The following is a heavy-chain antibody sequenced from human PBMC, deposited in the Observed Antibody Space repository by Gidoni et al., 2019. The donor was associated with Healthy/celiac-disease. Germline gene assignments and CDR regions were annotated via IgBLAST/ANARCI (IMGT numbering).Heavy chain of an antibody. CDR3: ARGLNSIVVGP. D-gene: IGHD3-22*01. V-gene: IGHV4-34*01. Sequence: QVQLQQWGAGLLKPSETLSLTCAVYGGSFSGYYWSWIRQPPGKGLEWIGEINHSGSTNYNPSLKSRVTISVDTSKNQFSLKLSSVTAADTAVYYCARGLNSIVVGPWGQGTLVTVSS. CDR1: GGSFSGYY. J-gene: IGHJ5*02. CDR2: INHSGST.